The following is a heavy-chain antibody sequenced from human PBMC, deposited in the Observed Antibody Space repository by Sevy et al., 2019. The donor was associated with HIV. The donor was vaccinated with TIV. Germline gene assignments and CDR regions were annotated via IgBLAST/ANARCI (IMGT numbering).Heavy chain of an antibody. D-gene: IGHD1-1*01. Sequence: GGSLRLSCAASEFTFSNAWMSWVRQAPGKGLEWVGRIKSKTGGGATDYAAPVKGRFTISSDDSKNTLYLQMNSLKTEDTAIYYCTTDSKERGLSARLDYWGQGTLVTVSS. V-gene: IGHV3-15*01. CDR2: IKSKTGGGAT. CDR3: TTDSKERGLSARLDY. CDR1: EFTFSNAW. J-gene: IGHJ4*02.